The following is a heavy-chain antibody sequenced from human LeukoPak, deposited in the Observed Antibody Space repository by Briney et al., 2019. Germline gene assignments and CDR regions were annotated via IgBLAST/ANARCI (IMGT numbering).Heavy chain of an antibody. CDR3: ARGSSGYYPPDY. V-gene: IGHV3-53*04. CDR2: IYSGGST. CDR1: GFTVSSNY. Sequence: GGSLRLSCAASGFTVSSNYMSWVRQAPGKGLEWVSDIYSGGSTYYADSVKGRFTISRHNSKNTLYFQMNSLRAEDTAVYYCARGSSGYYPPDYWGQGTLVTVSS. D-gene: IGHD3-22*01. J-gene: IGHJ4*02.